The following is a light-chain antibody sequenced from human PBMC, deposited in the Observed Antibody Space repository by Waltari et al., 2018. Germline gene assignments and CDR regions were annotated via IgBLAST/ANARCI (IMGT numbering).Light chain of an antibody. CDR2: EVI. V-gene: IGLV2-23*02. Sequence: QSALTPPASVSGSPGQSITISCPGTSSDVGFYNLVSWYQQHPDKAPKLLVYEVIARPSGVSNRFSGSKSGNTASLTISGLQAEDEADYYCCSYVGRNIWVFGGGTKVTVL. CDR1: SSDVGFYNL. CDR3: CSYVGRNIWV. J-gene: IGLJ3*02.